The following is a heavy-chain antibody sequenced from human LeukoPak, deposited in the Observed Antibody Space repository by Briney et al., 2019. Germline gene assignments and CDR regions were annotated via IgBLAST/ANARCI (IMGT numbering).Heavy chain of an antibody. D-gene: IGHD3-3*01. CDR2: ISAYNGNT. J-gene: IGHJ4*02. Sequence: ASVKVSCKASGYTFTSYGISWVRQAPGQGLEWMGWISAYNGNTNYAQKLQGRVTMTTDTSTSTAYMELRSLRSDDTAVYYCARQTYYDFWSGYASPEINFDYWGQGTLVTVSS. CDR3: ARQTYYDFWSGYASPEINFDY. CDR1: GYTFTSYG. V-gene: IGHV1-18*01.